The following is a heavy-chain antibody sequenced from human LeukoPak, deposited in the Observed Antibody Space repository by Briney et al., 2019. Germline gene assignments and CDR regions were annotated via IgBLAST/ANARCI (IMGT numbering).Heavy chain of an antibody. V-gene: IGHV1-69*05. Sequence: SVKVSCKASGGTFSSYAISWVRQAPGQRLEWMGGIIPIFGTANYAQKFQGRVTITTDESTSTAYMELSSLRSEDTAVYYCAATPGMLSLDYWGQGTLVTVSS. CDR2: IIPIFGTA. CDR1: GGTFSSYA. CDR3: AATPGMLSLDY. D-gene: IGHD3-10*01. J-gene: IGHJ4*02.